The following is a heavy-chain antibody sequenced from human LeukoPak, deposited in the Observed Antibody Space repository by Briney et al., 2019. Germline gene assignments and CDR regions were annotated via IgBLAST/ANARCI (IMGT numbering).Heavy chain of an antibody. CDR2: ISSSSSYI. Sequence: PGGSLRLSCAASGFTFSSYSMNWVRQAPGKGLEWVSSISSSSSYIYYADSVKGRFTISRDNAKNSLYLQMNSLRAEDTAVYYCAREGGYSYGWKGYYYYMDVWGKGTTVTVSS. D-gene: IGHD5-18*01. J-gene: IGHJ6*03. V-gene: IGHV3-21*01. CDR1: GFTFSSYS. CDR3: AREGGYSYGWKGYYYYMDV.